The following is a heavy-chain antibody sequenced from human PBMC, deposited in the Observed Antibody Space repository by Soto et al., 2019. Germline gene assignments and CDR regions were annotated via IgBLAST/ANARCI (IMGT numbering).Heavy chain of an antibody. V-gene: IGHV4-31*03. CDR2: VYYPGTT. D-gene: IGHD3-22*01. J-gene: IGHJ4*02. CDR3: ARFTVVDTNSYFDY. Sequence: QVQLQESGPGLVKPSQSLSLTCTVSGDSISSGGHYWSWIRQHPGKGLEWIGNVYYPGTTFSNPSLKSRVAMSVDTSKNQVSLKVSSVTAADTAVYFCARFTVVDTNSYFDYWGPGTLVTVSS. CDR1: GDSISSGGHY.